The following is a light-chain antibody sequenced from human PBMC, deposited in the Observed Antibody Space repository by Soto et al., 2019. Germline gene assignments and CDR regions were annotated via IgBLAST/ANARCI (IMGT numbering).Light chain of an antibody. CDR2: KAS. Sequence: DIQMTQSPSTLSAFVGDRVTITCRASQSVSWWLAWYQQKPGKAPKLLIYKASTLESGVPSRFSGSGSGTECTLTISSLQPDDSATYYCQQYDRYSPWMFGQGTKVEIK. J-gene: IGKJ1*01. CDR3: QQYDRYSPWM. CDR1: QSVSWW. V-gene: IGKV1-5*03.